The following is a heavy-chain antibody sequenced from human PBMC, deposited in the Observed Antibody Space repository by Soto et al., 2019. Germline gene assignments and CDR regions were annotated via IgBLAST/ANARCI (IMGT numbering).Heavy chain of an antibody. CDR1: GFTFRSFT. Sequence: GRSLRLSCAASGFTFRSFTMNWVRQAPGKGLEWVSTISSNSAYIYYTDALRGRFTISRDNAKNSLHLQMNSLRAEDTAVYYCTRDASRDSSARGWFDPWGPGTLVTVSS. CDR2: ISSNSAYI. J-gene: IGHJ5*02. CDR3: TRDASRDSSARGWFDP. V-gene: IGHV3-21*01. D-gene: IGHD6-13*01.